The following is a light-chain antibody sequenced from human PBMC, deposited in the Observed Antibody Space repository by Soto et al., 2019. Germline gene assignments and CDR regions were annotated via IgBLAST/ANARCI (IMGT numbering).Light chain of an antibody. Sequence: DIQMTQSPSSVSASIGDRVTITCRASQGINNWLAWYQQKPGKAPKLLIYAAASLQSGVPSRFSGSGFGTDFTLTNSSLKPTVFATYYCQQANSVSGLTFGGGTKVETK. V-gene: IGKV1-12*01. CDR3: QQANSVSGLT. J-gene: IGKJ4*01. CDR2: AAA. CDR1: QGINNW.